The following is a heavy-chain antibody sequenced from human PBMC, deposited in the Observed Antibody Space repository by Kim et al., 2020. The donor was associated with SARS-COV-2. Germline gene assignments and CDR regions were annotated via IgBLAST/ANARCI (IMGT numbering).Heavy chain of an antibody. CDR3: ARGRIAAAGTVPFFY. CDR2: INHSGST. Sequence: SETLSLTCAVYGGSFSGYYWSWIRQPPGKGLEWIGEINHSGSTNYNPSLKSRVTISVDTSKNQFSLKLSSVTAADTAVYYCARGRIAAAGTVPFFYWGQGTLVTVSS. V-gene: IGHV4-34*01. J-gene: IGHJ4*02. D-gene: IGHD6-13*01. CDR1: GGSFSGYY.